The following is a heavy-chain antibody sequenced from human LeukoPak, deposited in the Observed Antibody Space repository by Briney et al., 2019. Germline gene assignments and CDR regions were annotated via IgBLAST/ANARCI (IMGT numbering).Heavy chain of an antibody. V-gene: IGHV4-34*01. CDR3: ARLSVIVGSTLEYYYYYMDV. Sequence: SETLSHTCAVYGGTFSGYYWSWIRQPPGKRLEWVGESNDSGGTNYNPSLKSRVTISADKSKNQVSLELTSVTAANTAVYYCARLSVIVGSTLEYYYYYMDVWGQGTTVTVSS. CDR2: SNDSGGT. J-gene: IGHJ6*03. D-gene: IGHD1-26*01. CDR1: GGTFSGYY.